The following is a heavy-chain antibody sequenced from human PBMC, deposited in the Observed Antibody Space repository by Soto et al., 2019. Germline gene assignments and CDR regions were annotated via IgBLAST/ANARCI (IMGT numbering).Heavy chain of an antibody. J-gene: IGHJ4*02. V-gene: IGHV3-23*01. CDR1: GFTFSTYA. D-gene: IGHD6-19*01. Sequence: EVQLLESGGGLVQPGGSLRLSCAASGFTFSTYAMNWVRQAPGKGLAWVSGIRGSGDSTYYADSVKGRFTVSRDNSMTTLYLQMNSLRAEDTAVFYCAKERSSGWSFDYWGQGTLVPVSS. CDR3: AKERSSGWSFDY. CDR2: IRGSGDST.